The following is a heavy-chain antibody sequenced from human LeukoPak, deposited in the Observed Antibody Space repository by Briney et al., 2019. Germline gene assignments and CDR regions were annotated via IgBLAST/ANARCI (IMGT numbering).Heavy chain of an antibody. J-gene: IGHJ3*01. CDR2: ISNSGI. Sequence: GGSLRLSCATSGFTFTNYGMNWVRQAPGKGLEWVSYISNSGILYADSVKGRFTISRDNARKSLYLQMNSLRAGDTAVYYCAIIGCYRGVCDFDVWGQGTMVAISS. D-gene: IGHD2-21*01. CDR3: AIIGCYRGVCDFDV. V-gene: IGHV3-48*01. CDR1: GFTFTNYG.